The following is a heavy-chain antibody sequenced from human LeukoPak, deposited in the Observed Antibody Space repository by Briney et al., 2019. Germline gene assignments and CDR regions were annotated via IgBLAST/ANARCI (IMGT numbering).Heavy chain of an antibody. J-gene: IGHJ4*02. V-gene: IGHV3-23*01. D-gene: IGHD3-10*01. CDR3: AKGYYGSGSCGWFDY. Sequence: GGSLRLSCAASGFTFSSSAMSWVRQAPGKGLEWVSTISGSGDRTYYADSVKGRFTISRDNSKNTLFLHMNSLRAEDTAVYSCAKGYYGSGSCGWFDYWGQGTLVTVSS. CDR1: GFTFSSSA. CDR2: ISGSGDRT.